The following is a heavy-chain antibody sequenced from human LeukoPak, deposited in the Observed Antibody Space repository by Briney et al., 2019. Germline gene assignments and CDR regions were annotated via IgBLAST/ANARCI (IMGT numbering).Heavy chain of an antibody. J-gene: IGHJ4*02. D-gene: IGHD1-20*01. CDR3: ASHNWNDNYYFDY. CDR2: IHYTEHS. Sequence: SETLSLTCTVSGASITTYFWSWIRQPPGKGLEWIAYIHYTEHSNYNPSLKSRVTTSVDTSKNQVSLMLSSVTAADTAVYYCASHNWNDNYYFDYWGQGTLVTVSS. CDR1: GASITTYF. V-gene: IGHV4-59*01.